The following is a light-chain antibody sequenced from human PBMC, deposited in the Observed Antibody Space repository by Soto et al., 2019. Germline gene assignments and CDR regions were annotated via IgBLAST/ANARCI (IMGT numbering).Light chain of an antibody. CDR1: QSVGSTY. Sequence: EIVLTQSPGTLSLSPGERATLSCRASQSVGSTYFAWYQQRPGQAPRLLIYGVSSRATGIPDRFSGSGSGTDFTLTISRLEPEDLAVYYCQQYSDSWWTFGPGTKVEIK. CDR3: QQYSDSWWT. CDR2: GVS. J-gene: IGKJ1*01. V-gene: IGKV3-20*01.